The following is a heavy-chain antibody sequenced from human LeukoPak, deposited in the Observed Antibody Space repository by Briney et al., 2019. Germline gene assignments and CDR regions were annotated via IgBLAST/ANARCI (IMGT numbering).Heavy chain of an antibody. CDR1: GGTFSSYA. J-gene: IGHJ4*02. CDR3: ASVSSGPPDIFDY. D-gene: IGHD2-8*02. V-gene: IGHV1-69*05. Sequence: ASVKVSCKASGGTFSSYAISWVRQAPGQGLEGMGGIIPIFGTANYAQKFQGRVTITTDESTSTAYMELSSLRSEDTAVYYCASVSSGPPDIFDYWGQGTLVTVSS. CDR2: IIPIFGTA.